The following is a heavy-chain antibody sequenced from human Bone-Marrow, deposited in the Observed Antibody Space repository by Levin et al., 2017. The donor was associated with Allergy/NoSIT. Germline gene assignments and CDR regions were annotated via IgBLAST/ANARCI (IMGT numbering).Heavy chain of an antibody. D-gene: IGHD6-25*01. Sequence: GESLKISCRASGYRFTSYWIAWVRQMPGKGLEWMGIIYPGDSDTRYNTSFQGQVTISADKSINPAYLQWSSLQASDTAVYYCARRSPLAADAFDIWGQGTMVAVSS. CDR2: IYPGDSDT. J-gene: IGHJ3*02. V-gene: IGHV5-51*01. CDR3: ARRSPLAADAFDI. CDR1: GYRFTSYW.